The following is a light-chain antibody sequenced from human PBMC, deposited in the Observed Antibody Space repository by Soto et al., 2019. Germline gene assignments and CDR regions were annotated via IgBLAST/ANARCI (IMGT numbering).Light chain of an antibody. CDR2: YDD. Sequence: QSVLTQPPSVSAGPGQRVTISCSGSTSNIGKNTVNWYQQLPGEAPKLFIYYDDLLASGVSDRFSGSKFGTSASLAISGLQSETEADYYCGAWDETLTGWVFGGGTKVTVL. CDR1: TSNIGKNT. CDR3: GAWDETLTGWV. J-gene: IGLJ3*02. V-gene: IGLV1-36*01.